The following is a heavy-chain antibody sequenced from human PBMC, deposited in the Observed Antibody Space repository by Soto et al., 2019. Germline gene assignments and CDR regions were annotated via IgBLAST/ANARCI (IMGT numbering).Heavy chain of an antibody. J-gene: IGHJ3*02. V-gene: IGHV3-23*01. D-gene: IGHD4-17*01. Sequence: GGSLRLSCAASGFTFSSYAMSWVRQAPGKGLEWVSVISTSGSITDYADSVKGRFTISRDNSKNTLYLQMNSLRAEDTAVYYCAKGGAVTRRGGAFDIWGQGTMVTVSS. CDR3: AKGGAVTRRGGAFDI. CDR1: GFTFSSYA. CDR2: ISTSGSIT.